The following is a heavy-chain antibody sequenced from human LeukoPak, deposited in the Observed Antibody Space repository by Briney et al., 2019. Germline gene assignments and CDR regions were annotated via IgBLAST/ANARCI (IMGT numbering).Heavy chain of an antibody. CDR2: ISYDGSNK. Sequence: GGSLRLSCAASGFTFSSYGMHWVRQAPGKGLEWVAVISYDGSNKYYADSVKGRFTISRDNSKNTLYLQMNSLRAEDTAVYYCAKDFDYYYGSSGYFHYWGQGTLVTVSS. D-gene: IGHD3-22*01. CDR1: GFTFSSYG. V-gene: IGHV3-30*18. J-gene: IGHJ4*02. CDR3: AKDFDYYYGSSGYFHY.